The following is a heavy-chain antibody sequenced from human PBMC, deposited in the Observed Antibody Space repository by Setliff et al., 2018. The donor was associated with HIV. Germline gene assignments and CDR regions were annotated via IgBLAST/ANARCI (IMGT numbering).Heavy chain of an antibody. V-gene: IGHV1-18*01. CDR3: ASVPYRSAWFSGGHDAFDI. J-gene: IGHJ3*02. CDR2: ISGFNGNT. D-gene: IGHD6-19*01. Sequence: ASVKVSCKASGYSFARYGLSWVRQAPGQGLEWMGWISGFNGNTKYAQSFQDRVAMTTETATSTAYMEMRSLRSDDTAVYFCASVPYRSAWFSGGHDAFDIWGQGTMVTVSS. CDR1: GYSFARYG.